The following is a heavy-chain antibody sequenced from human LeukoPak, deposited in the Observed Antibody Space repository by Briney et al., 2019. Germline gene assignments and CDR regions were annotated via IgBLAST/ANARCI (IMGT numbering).Heavy chain of an antibody. CDR2: MDSDASST. V-gene: IGHV3-74*01. Sequence: PGGSLRLSCVASGFTFTNYWMHWVRQAPGKGLVWVARMDSDASSTSYADSVKGRFSISRDSAKKTLYLQMNSLRAEDTAVYYCARGPDYGGPLRGQGTLVTVSP. J-gene: IGHJ4*02. CDR1: GFTFTNYW. D-gene: IGHD4-23*01. CDR3: ARGPDYGGPL.